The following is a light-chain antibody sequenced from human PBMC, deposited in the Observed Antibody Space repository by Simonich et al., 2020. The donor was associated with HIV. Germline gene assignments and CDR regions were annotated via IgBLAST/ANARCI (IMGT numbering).Light chain of an antibody. J-gene: IGKJ5*01. V-gene: IGKV4-1*01. Sequence: DIVMTQSPDSLAVSLGERATINCKSSQSVLYSSNNKNYLPWYQQKPGQPPKLLIYWASTRESGVPDRFSASGSGTDFTLTISSLQAEDVAVYYCQQYNNWPPPITFGQGTRLEIK. CDR2: WAS. CDR3: QQYNNWPPPIT. CDR1: QSVLYSSNNKNY.